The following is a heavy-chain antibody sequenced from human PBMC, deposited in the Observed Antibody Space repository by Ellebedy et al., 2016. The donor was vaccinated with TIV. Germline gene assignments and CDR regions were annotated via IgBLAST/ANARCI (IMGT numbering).Heavy chain of an antibody. V-gene: IGHV1-2*02. Sequence: AASVKVSCKTSGYTFAGYYIHWVRQAPGQGLEWMGWINPNTGATKYAQKFQGRVTMTRATSISTTYTELSSLRSDEAAVYYCAKALSAYDYYVLDFWGQGTLLTVSS. CDR3: AKALSAYDYYVLDF. CDR1: GYTFAGYY. D-gene: IGHD3-10*02. CDR2: INPNTGAT. J-gene: IGHJ4*02.